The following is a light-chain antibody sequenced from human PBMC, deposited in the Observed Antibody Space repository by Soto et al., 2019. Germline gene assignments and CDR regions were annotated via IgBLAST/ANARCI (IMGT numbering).Light chain of an antibody. V-gene: IGKV3-20*01. CDR3: QEYGCSGT. CDR2: GAS. Sequence: EIVLTQSPGTLSLSPGERATLSCRASQSVSNNYLAWYQQKPGQAPRLLLYGASNRATGIPGGFGGSGSGPHFPLNISTLEPEDLPVYYCQEYGCSGTFGQGTKVEIK. CDR1: QSVSNNY. J-gene: IGKJ1*01.